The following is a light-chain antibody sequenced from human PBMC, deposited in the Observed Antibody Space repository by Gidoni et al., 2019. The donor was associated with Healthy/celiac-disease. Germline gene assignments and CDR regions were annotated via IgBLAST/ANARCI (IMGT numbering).Light chain of an antibody. CDR1: QSVSSY. Sequence: EIVLTQSPATLSLSPGERATLSCRASQSVSSYLAWYQPKPGQAPRLLIYDASNRATGIPARFSGSGSGTDFTLTISSLEPDDFAVYYCQQRSNWPPSLTFGGGTKVEIK. V-gene: IGKV3-11*01. CDR2: DAS. CDR3: QQRSNWPPSLT. J-gene: IGKJ4*01.